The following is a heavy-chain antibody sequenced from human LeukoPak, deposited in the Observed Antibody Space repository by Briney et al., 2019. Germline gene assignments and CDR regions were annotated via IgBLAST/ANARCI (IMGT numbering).Heavy chain of an antibody. Sequence: GGSLRLSCAASGFTFSNYWMHWVRQAPGKGLVWVSRINSDGINTSYADSVKGRFTNSRDNAKNTLNLQMNSLRAEDTAVYYCARDLGQYYDTSDNWLDPWGQGTLVTVSS. CDR1: GFTFSNYW. CDR2: INSDGINT. CDR3: ARDLGQYYDTSDNWLDP. V-gene: IGHV3-74*01. J-gene: IGHJ5*02. D-gene: IGHD3-22*01.